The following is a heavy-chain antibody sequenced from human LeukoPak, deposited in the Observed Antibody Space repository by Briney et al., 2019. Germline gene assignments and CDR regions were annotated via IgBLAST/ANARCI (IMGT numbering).Heavy chain of an antibody. CDR1: GFTFSSYA. CDR3: ARDTTVTTGEFDY. CDR2: ISYDGSNK. Sequence: GGSLRLSCAASGFTFSSYAMHWVRQAPGKGLEWVAVISYDGSNKYYADSVKGRFTISRDNSKNTLYPQMNSLRAEDTAVYYCARDTTVTTGEFDYWGQGTLVTVSS. D-gene: IGHD4-11*01. V-gene: IGHV3-30-3*01. J-gene: IGHJ4*02.